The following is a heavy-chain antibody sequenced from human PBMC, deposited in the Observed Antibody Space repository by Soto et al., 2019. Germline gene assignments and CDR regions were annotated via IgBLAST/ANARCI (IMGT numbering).Heavy chain of an antibody. CDR1: GYTFTSYA. CDR3: ARGAGYYGSGSYLGN. CDR2: INAGNGNT. J-gene: IGHJ4*02. Sequence: QVQLVQSGAEVKKPGASVKVSCKASGYTFTSYAMHCVRQAPGQRLEWMGWINAGNGNTKYSQKFQGRVTITRDTSASTAYMELSSLRSEDTAVYYCARGAGYYGSGSYLGNWGQGTLVTVSS. D-gene: IGHD3-10*01. V-gene: IGHV1-3*01.